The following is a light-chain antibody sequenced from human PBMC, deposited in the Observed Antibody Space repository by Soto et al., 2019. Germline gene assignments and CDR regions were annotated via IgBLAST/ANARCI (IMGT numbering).Light chain of an antibody. V-gene: IGKV3-20*01. J-gene: IGKJ1*01. CDR3: QQYGSSPKT. CDR1: QSVSSSY. Sequence: IVFTQSPTTPLLSPRESGPLSCRASQSVSSSYLAWYQQKPGQAPRLLIYGASSRATGIPDRFSGSGSGTDFTLTISRLEPEDFAVYYCQQYGSSPKTFGQGTKVDIK. CDR2: GAS.